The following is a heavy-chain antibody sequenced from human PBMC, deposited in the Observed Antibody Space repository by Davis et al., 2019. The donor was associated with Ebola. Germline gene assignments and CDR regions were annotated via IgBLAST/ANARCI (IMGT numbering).Heavy chain of an antibody. CDR2: IIPILGTA. CDR3: ARDSCSSTSCYAIYDY. CDR1: GGTFSSYA. J-gene: IGHJ4*02. V-gene: IGHV1-69*11. D-gene: IGHD2-2*01. Sequence: SVKVSCKASGGTFSSYAISWVRQAPGQGLEWMGRIIPILGTANYAQKFQGRVTITADESTSTAYMELSSLRSEDTAVYYCARDSCSSTSCYAIYDYWGQGTLVTVSS.